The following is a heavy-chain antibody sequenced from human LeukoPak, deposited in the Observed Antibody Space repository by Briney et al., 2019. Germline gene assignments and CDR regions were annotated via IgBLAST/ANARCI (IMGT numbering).Heavy chain of an antibody. J-gene: IGHJ6*02. CDR1: GFTFSSFS. V-gene: IGHV3-30*03. D-gene: IGHD5-18*01. CDR3: ARGVGSYGYEYYYGLDV. Sequence: PGGSLRLSCAASGFTFSSFSMNWVRQASGKGPEWLALISYGGTSKDYADSVKGRFTISRDNSKNTLYLQMNSLRGEDRAVYYCARGVGSYGYEYYYGLDVWGQGTTVTVSS. CDR2: ISYGGTSK.